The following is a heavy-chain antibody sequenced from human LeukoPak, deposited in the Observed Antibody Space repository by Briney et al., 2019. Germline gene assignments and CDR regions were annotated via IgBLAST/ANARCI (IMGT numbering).Heavy chain of an antibody. CDR3: ARTGEYQLLYSYYFDY. CDR2: IKQDGSEK. V-gene: IGHV3-7*01. CDR1: GFTFSTFS. D-gene: IGHD2-2*02. Sequence: GGSLRLSCAASGFTFSTFSMNWVRQAPGKGLEWVANIKQDGSEKYYVDSVKGRFTISRDNAKNSLYLQMNSLRAEDTAVYYCARTGEYQLLYSYYFDYWGQGTLVTVSS. J-gene: IGHJ4*02.